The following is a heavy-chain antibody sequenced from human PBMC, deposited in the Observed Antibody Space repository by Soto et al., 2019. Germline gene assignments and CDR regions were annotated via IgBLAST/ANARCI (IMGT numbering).Heavy chain of an antibody. J-gene: IGHJ4*02. D-gene: IGHD6-13*01. Sequence: GGSLRLSCAASGFTVSSNYMSWVRQAPGKGLEWVSVIYSGGSTYYADSVKGRFTISRHNSKNTLYLLMNSLRAEDTAVYYCARVGYSSSKYYFDYWGQGTLVTVSS. V-gene: IGHV3-53*04. CDR3: ARVGYSSSKYYFDY. CDR2: IYSGGST. CDR1: GFTVSSNY.